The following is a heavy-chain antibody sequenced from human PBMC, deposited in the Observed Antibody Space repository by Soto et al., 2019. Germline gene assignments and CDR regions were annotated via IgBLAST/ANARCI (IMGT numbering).Heavy chain of an antibody. D-gene: IGHD3-16*01. CDR1: GGSISSSSYY. CDR2: IYYSGST. Sequence: SETLSLTCTVSGGSISSSSYYWGWIRQPPGKGLEWIGSIYYSGSTYYNPSLKSRVTISVDTSKNQFSLKLSSVTAADTAVYYCARHWAGDAGTGFDYWGQGTLVTVSS. CDR3: ARHWAGDAGTGFDY. J-gene: IGHJ4*02. V-gene: IGHV4-39*01.